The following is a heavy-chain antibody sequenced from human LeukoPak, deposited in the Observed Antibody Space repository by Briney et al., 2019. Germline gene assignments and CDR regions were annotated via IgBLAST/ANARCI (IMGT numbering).Heavy chain of an antibody. CDR2: INSDGSST. V-gene: IGHV3-74*01. J-gene: IGHJ5*02. CDR3: ARGGPYSSSPS. Sequence: GGSLRLSCAASGFTFSNYWIHWVRQAPGKGLVWVSRINSDGSSTSYADSVKDRFTISRDNAKNTLYLQMNSLRAEDTAVYYCARGGPYSSSPSWGQGTLVTVSS. D-gene: IGHD6-6*01. CDR1: GFTFSNYW.